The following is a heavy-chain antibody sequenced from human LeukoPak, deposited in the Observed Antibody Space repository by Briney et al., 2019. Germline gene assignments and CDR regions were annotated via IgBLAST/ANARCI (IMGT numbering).Heavy chain of an antibody. J-gene: IGHJ1*01. Sequence: GGSPRLSCEASGLTFSNSWMHWVRQAPGKGLVWVSRINNEGTTISYADSVKGRFTISRDNAKNTLYLQMNSLRAEDTAVYYCARVSGLGMNEYCQHWGQGTLVTVAS. CDR1: GLTFSNSW. CDR3: ARVSGLGMNEYCQH. CDR2: INNEGTTI. D-gene: IGHD3-10*01. V-gene: IGHV3-74*01.